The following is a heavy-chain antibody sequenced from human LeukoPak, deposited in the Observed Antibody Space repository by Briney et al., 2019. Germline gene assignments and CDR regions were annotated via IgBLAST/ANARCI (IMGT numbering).Heavy chain of an antibody. J-gene: IGHJ4*02. V-gene: IGHV3-23*01. Sequence: GGSLRLSCVASGFTFSSYAMRWVRQAAGKGLEWVSSTSSSGETTYYADSVKGRFTISRDNSRNTLYLQMNSLRAEDTAVYYCAKDRPNYYGTNGHYYRRDGDCWGQGTLVTVSS. CDR3: AKDRPNYYGTNGHYYRRDGDC. CDR2: TSSSGETT. CDR1: GFTFSSYA. D-gene: IGHD3-22*01.